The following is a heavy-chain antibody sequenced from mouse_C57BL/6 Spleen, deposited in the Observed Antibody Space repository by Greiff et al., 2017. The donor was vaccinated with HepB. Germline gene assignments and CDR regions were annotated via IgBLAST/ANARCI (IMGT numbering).Heavy chain of an antibody. Sequence: EVQGVESGGGLVKPGGSLKLSCAASGFTFSSYTMSWVRQTPEKRLEWVATISGGGGNTYYPDSVKGRFTISRDNAKNTLYLQMSSLRSEDTALYYCARHGAYDYDEGVWGTGTTVTVSS. CDR3: ARHGAYDYDEGV. CDR2: ISGGGGNT. CDR1: GFTFSSYT. V-gene: IGHV5-9*01. J-gene: IGHJ1*03. D-gene: IGHD2-4*01.